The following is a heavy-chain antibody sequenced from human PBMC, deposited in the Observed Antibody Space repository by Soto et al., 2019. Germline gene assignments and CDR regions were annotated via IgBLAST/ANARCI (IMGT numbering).Heavy chain of an antibody. Sequence: ASVKVSCKVSGYTLTELSMHWVRQAPGKGLEWMGGFDPEDGETIYAQKFQGRVTMTEDTSTDTAYMELSSLRSEDTAVYYCATALYSSGWYDYWGQGTLVTVSS. V-gene: IGHV1-24*01. CDR1: GYTLTELS. J-gene: IGHJ4*02. CDR2: FDPEDGET. CDR3: ATALYSSGWYDY. D-gene: IGHD6-19*01.